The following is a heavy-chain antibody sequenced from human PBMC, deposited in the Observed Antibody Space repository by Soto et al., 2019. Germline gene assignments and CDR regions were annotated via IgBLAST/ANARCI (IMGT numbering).Heavy chain of an antibody. Sequence: GGSLRISCAASGFTFSSYEMHWVRQAPGKGLEWVSYISSSGSTIYYADSVKGQFTISRDNAKNSLYLQMNSLRAEDTAVYYCARGKRRDGYLDAFDIWGQGTMVTVSS. D-gene: IGHD5-12*01. CDR1: GFTFSSYE. CDR3: ARGKRRDGYLDAFDI. CDR2: ISSSGSTI. V-gene: IGHV3-48*03. J-gene: IGHJ3*02.